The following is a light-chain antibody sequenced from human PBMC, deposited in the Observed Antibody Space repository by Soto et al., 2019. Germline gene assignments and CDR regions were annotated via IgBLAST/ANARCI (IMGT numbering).Light chain of an antibody. Sequence: EIVLTQSPATLSFSPGERATLSCRASQSVSRYLAWYQQRPGQAPRLLIYDGSYRASGIPARFSGSGSGTDFTLTISSLEPEDFAIYYCQQRSSLPLTFGGGTKVEIK. CDR1: QSVSRY. J-gene: IGKJ4*01. CDR3: QQRSSLPLT. V-gene: IGKV3-11*01. CDR2: DGS.